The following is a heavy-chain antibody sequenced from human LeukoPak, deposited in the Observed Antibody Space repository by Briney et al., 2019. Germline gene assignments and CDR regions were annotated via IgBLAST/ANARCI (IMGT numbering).Heavy chain of an antibody. J-gene: IGHJ4*02. D-gene: IGHD5-24*01. CDR2: ISYGGSNK. CDR1: GFTFSSNA. V-gene: IGHV3-30-3*01. CDR3: AVNMATSFDY. Sequence: PGRSLRLSCAASGFTFSSNAMHWVRQAPGKGLEWVAVISYGGSNKYYADSVKGRFTISRDNSKNTLYLQMNSLRAEDTAVYYCAVNMATSFDYWGQGTLVTVSS.